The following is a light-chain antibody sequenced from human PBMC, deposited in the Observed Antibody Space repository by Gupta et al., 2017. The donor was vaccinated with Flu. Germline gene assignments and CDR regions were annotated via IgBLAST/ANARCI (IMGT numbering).Light chain of an antibody. CDR2: HND. J-gene: IGLJ3*02. CDR1: SSNIGVNV. CDR3: AVWDDSLNVPV. V-gene: IGLV1-44*01. Sequence: SSSNIGVNVVNWYQQLPGTAPKLLIYHNDQRPSGVPDRFSGSKSGTSGSLAISGLHSEDEADYYCAVWDDSLNVPVFGGGTKLTVL.